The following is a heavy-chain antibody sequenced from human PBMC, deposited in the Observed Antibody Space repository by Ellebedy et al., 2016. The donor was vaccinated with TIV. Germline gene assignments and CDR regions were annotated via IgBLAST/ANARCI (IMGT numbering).Heavy chain of an antibody. CDR2: INAGNGNT. V-gene: IGHV1-3*01. CDR3: ARVEANSSWYRWFDP. J-gene: IGHJ5*02. CDR1: GYTFSNYA. Sequence: AASVKVSCKASGYTFSNYAMHWVRQAPGQSLEWMGWINAGNGNTKYSQNFQGRVTITRDTSESTTYMELSSLRYEDTAVYYCARVEANSSWYRWFDPWGQGTLVTVSS. D-gene: IGHD6-13*01.